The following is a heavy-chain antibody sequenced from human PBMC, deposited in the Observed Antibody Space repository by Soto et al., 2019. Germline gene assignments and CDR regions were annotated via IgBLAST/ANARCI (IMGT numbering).Heavy chain of an antibody. V-gene: IGHV3-23*01. CDR1: GFTFSSYA. CDR2: ISGSGGST. D-gene: IGHD2-15*01. CDR3: ANDVYCRGGSCYSWPAPY. J-gene: IGHJ4*02. Sequence: GGYLRLSCAASGFTFSSYAMSWVRQAPGKGLEWVSAISGSGGSTYYADSVKGRFTISRDNSKNTLYLQMNSLRAEDTAVYYCANDVYCRGGSCYSWPAPYWGQGTLVTVSS.